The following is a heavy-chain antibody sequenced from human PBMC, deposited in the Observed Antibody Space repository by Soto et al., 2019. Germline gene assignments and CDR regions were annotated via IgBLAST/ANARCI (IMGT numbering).Heavy chain of an antibody. V-gene: IGHV1-3*01. CDR3: ARDSGIVALYALDV. J-gene: IGHJ6*02. D-gene: IGHD3-16*01. CDR2: INPDKGNT. Sequence: ASVKVSCKAFGYTFSNYPIHWVRQAPGQRLEWLGGINPDKGNTKYSQTFQGRVTITRDTSARTAYVELSSLISEDTAVHYCARDSGIVALYALDVWGQGTTVTVSS. CDR1: GYTFSNYP.